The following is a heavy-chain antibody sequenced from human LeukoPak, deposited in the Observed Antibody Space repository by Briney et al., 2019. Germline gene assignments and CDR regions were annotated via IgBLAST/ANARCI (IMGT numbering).Heavy chain of an antibody. CDR3: ARDRGAPDSFDL. CDR2: ISSDGSST. CDR1: GFTFSVYW. D-gene: IGHD3-10*01. V-gene: IGHV3-74*01. J-gene: IGHJ3*01. Sequence: PGGSLRLSCATSGFTFSVYWMYWVRQAPGKGLVWVSGISSDGSSTTYADSVKGRFTMSRDNAKNTLYLQMSSLRAEDTAVYYCARDRGAPDSFDLWGLGTMVTVSS.